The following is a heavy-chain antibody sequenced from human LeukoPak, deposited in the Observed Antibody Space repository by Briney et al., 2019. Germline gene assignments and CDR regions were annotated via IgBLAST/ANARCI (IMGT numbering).Heavy chain of an antibody. CDR1: VITLSEYY. D-gene: IGHD1-1*01. CDR2: VTRRGDII. V-gene: IGHV3-11*01. Sequence: PGRSLRLSRTVSVITLSEYYMSCVPRAPPRGPECRSYVTRRGDIIYYTASVKGQRRFTNSRHNAGNPRYLQLNSLRAEDTAVYFCPRNHPSRNDGCRHFDYWGRGTLVTVSS. CDR3: PRNHPSRNDGCRHFDY. J-gene: IGHJ4*02.